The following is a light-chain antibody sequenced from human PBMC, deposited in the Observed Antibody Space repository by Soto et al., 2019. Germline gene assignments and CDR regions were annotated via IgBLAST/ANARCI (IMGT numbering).Light chain of an antibody. CDR2: EVS. J-gene: IGLJ1*01. Sequence: QSVLTQPASVSGSPGQSITISCTGTTSDVGTYNHVSWYQQHPGKAPQLIIYEVSNRPSGLSNRFSASKSGNTASLTISGLQAEDEADYYCCSLTTSSTLVFGTGTKVTVL. CDR3: CSLTTSSTLV. V-gene: IGLV2-14*01. CDR1: TSDVGTYNH.